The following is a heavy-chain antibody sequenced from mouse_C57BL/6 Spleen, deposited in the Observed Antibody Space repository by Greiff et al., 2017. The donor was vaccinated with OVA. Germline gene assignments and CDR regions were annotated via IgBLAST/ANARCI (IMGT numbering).Heavy chain of an antibody. D-gene: IGHD3-2*02. V-gene: IGHV1-72*01. Sequence: QVQLKQPGAELVKPGASVKLSCKASGYTFISYWMHWVKQRPGRGLEWIGRIDTNSGGTKYKEKCKSKATLTVNKPSTTAYMQLSSLTSEDSAVNYCASRRYSSGYPGWFADWGQGTLVTVAA. CDR2: IDTNSGGT. J-gene: IGHJ3*01. CDR1: GYTFISYW. CDR3: ASRRYSSGYPGWFAD.